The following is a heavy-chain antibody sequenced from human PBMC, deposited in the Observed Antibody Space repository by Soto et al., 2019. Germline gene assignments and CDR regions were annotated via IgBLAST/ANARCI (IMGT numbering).Heavy chain of an antibody. V-gene: IGHV3-23*01. CDR2: IXGSGGRT. D-gene: IGHD3-9*01. Sequence: GGSLRLSCAASGFXXXSXXXXXXXQAPGKGLEWVSXIXGSGGRTYYADSVKGRFTISRDNSKNTLYLQMNSLRAEDTAVYYCAKDLYDILTGYIPYYFDYWGQGTLVTVSS. CDR1: GFXXXSXX. J-gene: IGHJ4*02. CDR3: AKDLYDILTGYIPYYFDY.